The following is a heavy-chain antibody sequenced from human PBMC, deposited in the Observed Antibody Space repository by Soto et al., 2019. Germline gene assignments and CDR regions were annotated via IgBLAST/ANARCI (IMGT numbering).Heavy chain of an antibody. V-gene: IGHV3-23*01. CDR2: ISGSGGST. CDR1: GFTFSSYA. J-gene: IGHJ6*02. CDR3: SADPYYYYGMDV. Sequence: EVQLLESGGGLVQPGGSLRLSCAASGFTFSSYAMSWVRQAPGKGLEWVSAISGSGGSTYYADSVKGRFTISRDNSKNTLYLHMNSLRAEDTAVYYCSADPYYYYGMDVWGQGTTVTVSS. D-gene: IGHD2-2*01.